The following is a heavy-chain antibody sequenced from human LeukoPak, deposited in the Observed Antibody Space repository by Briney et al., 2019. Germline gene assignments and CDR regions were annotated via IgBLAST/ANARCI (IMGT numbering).Heavy chain of an antibody. CDR2: IYYSGST. CDR3: GRRSRSTWNYRRGDY. D-gene: IGHD1-7*01. CDR1: GGSISSDSYY. Sequence: SETLSLTCTVSGGSISSDSYYWGWIRQPPGKGLQWIGWIYYSGSTYYKPSLKSRVTISVDTSKNQFSLKLTSVTAADTAVYYCGRRSRSTWNYRRGDYWGQGTLVTVSS. V-gene: IGHV4-39*01. J-gene: IGHJ4*02.